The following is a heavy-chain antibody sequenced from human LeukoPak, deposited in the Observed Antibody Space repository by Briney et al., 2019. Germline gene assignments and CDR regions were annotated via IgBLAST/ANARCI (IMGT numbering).Heavy chain of an antibody. CDR2: IYTSGST. CDR1: GGSISSYY. Sequence: SETQSLTCTVSGGSISSYYWSWIRQPAGKGLEWIGRIYTSGSTNYNPSLKSRVTMSVDTSKNQFSLKLSSVTAADTAVYYCARGPLRSIGYYFDYWGQGTLVTVSS. CDR3: ARGPLRSIGYYFDY. J-gene: IGHJ4*02. V-gene: IGHV4-4*07. D-gene: IGHD6-6*01.